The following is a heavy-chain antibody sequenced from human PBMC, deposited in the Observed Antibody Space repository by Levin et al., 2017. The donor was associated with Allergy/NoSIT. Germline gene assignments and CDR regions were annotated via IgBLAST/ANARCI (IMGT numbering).Heavy chain of an antibody. CDR3: AKRYCSGGTCYPLDF. V-gene: IGHV3-23*01. D-gene: IGHD2-15*01. J-gene: IGHJ4*02. Sequence: QTGGSLRLSCAASGLTVSNYGMYWVRQAPGKGLQWVSGIGTSTYYADSVKGRFTISRDSSKNTVYLQMNSLRAEDMAVYYCAKRYCSGGTCYPLDFWGQGTLVTVSS. CDR2: IGTST. CDR1: GLTVSNYG.